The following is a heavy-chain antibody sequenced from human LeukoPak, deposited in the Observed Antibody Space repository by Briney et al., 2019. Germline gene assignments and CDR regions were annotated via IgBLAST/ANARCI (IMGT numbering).Heavy chain of an antibody. CDR2: IYYSGST. J-gene: IGHJ4*02. CDR1: GGSISSGGYY. D-gene: IGHD5-24*01. CDR3: ARRLSRDGYSHFDY. V-gene: IGHV4-31*03. Sequence: PSQTLSLTCTVSGGSISSGGYYWSWIRQHPGKGLEWIGYIYYSGSTYYNPSLKSRVTISVDTSKNQFSLKLSSVTAADTAVYYCARRLSRDGYSHFDYWGQGTLVTVSS.